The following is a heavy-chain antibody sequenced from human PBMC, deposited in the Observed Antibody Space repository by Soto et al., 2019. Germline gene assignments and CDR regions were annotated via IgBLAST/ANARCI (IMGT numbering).Heavy chain of an antibody. D-gene: IGHD3-9*01. Sequence: SETLSLTCAVYGGSFSGYYWSWIRQPPGKGLEWIGEINHSGSTNYNPSLKSRVTISVDTSKNQFSLKLSSVTAADTAVYYCARSYLRRYFDWQYVPPFAPWGQGTLVTVSS. CDR1: GGSFSGYY. V-gene: IGHV4-34*01. CDR2: INHSGST. J-gene: IGHJ5*02. CDR3: ARSYLRRYFDWQYVPPFAP.